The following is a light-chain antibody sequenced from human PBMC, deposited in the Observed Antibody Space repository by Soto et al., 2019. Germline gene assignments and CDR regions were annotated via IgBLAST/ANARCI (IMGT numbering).Light chain of an antibody. CDR2: GAF. CDR1: QSVTTSY. Sequence: IVWTRSPRALSLSPGERATLTCRASQSVTTSYLAWYQQKPGQAPRLLIYGAFSRATGIPDRFGGSGSGTDFTLTISRLEPEDFAVYYCQQYGSSPITFGQGTRLEIK. CDR3: QQYGSSPIT. J-gene: IGKJ5*01. V-gene: IGKV3-20*01.